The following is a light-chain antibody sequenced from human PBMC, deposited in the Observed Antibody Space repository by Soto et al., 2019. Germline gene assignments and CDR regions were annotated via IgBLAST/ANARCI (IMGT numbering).Light chain of an antibody. V-gene: IGKV3-20*01. CDR1: QSVTSNS. CDR2: GAS. Sequence: EIVLTQSPGTLSLSLGERATLSCRASQSVTSNSLSWYQHKPGQAPRLLIYGASTRVTGFPDRFSGSGSGTEFTFTISRLEPEDFALYYCHQYGGPPRTFGQGTKVEIK. J-gene: IGKJ1*01. CDR3: HQYGGPPRT.